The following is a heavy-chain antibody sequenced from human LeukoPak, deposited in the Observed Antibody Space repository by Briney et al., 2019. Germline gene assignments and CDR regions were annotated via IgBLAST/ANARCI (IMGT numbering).Heavy chain of an antibody. CDR2: IKQDGSEI. CDR1: GFTFSSYW. CDR3: ARDKAVGPTLLDY. D-gene: IGHD1-26*01. V-gene: IGHV3-7*01. Sequence: PGGSLRLSCAASGFTFSSYWMSWVRQAPGKGPEWVANIKQDGSEIYYVDSVKGRFTISRDNAKNSLYLQMNSLRAEDTAVYYCARDKAVGPTLLDYWGQGTLATVPS. J-gene: IGHJ4*02.